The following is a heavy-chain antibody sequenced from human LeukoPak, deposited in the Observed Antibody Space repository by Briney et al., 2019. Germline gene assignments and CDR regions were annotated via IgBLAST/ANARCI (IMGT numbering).Heavy chain of an antibody. V-gene: IGHV1-2*02. CDR2: INPNSGGT. CDR1: RYTVTGSF. J-gene: IGHJ6*02. Sequence: GDPGKVSCTASRYTVTGSFINCVRRAPRQRGRGRSGINPNSGGTNYAQKFHGRLTMTRDTSISTAYVELSRLRSDDPAAYYCARDAIEGGPFYGMAVWGQGNTVPVSS. D-gene: IGHD1-26*01. CDR3: ARDAIEGGPFYGMAV.